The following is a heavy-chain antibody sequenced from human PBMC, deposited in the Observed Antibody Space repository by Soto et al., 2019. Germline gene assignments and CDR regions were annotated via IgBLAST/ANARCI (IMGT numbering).Heavy chain of an antibody. D-gene: IGHD6-6*01. CDR2: ISPVGTNE. Sequence: GWSLRLSCVASGFTFSDHAMHWARQAPGKGLEWVALISPVGTNEYYADSAKGRFSISRDNSKNTLYLHMNSLRPEDTALYSCARENARISPRLLHHWGHGTLVTVSS. CDR1: GFTFSDHA. J-gene: IGHJ1*01. V-gene: IGHV3-30-3*01. CDR3: ARENARISPRLLHH.